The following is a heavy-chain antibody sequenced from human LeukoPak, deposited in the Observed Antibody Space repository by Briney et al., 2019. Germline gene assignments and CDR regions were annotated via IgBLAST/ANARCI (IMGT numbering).Heavy chain of an antibody. CDR2: INPNSGGT. CDR3: ARDYGYSNSWYWFDP. V-gene: IGHV1-2*02. Sequence: ASVKVSCKASGYSFTGYYMHWVRQAPGQGLEWMGWINPNSGGTNYAQKFQGRVTMTRDTSISTAYMELSRLTSDDTAFYYCARDYGYSNSWYWFDPWGQGTLVTVSS. CDR1: GYSFTGYY. D-gene: IGHD6-13*01. J-gene: IGHJ5*02.